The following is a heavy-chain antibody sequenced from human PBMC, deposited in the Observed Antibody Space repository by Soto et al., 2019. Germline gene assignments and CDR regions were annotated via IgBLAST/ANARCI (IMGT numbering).Heavy chain of an antibody. J-gene: IGHJ2*01. CDR1: VGSSRAYH. CDR3: AGGPRYWSFAL. CDR2: FSYSGSL. V-gene: IGHV4-34*01. D-gene: IGHD1-20*01. Sequence: GELQQWGTGLLKPSETLSLNCSVYVGSSRAYHWSWIRQPPGEGLEWIGEFSYSGSLNYNPSLKGRVAVSLDTSTNHFSLTMTSVTAADTAVYFCAGGPRYWSFALWGRGTLVTVS.